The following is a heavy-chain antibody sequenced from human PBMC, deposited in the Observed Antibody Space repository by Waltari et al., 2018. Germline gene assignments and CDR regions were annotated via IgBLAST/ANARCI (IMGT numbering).Heavy chain of an antibody. V-gene: IGHV4-31*03. Sequence: QVQLQESGPGLVKPSQTLSLTCTVSGGSISSGGYYWSWIRQHPGKGLEWIGYIYYSGSTYYNPSLNSRVTISVDTSKNQFSLKLSSVTAADTAVYYCARVSNLEYYDFWSGYYIIDYWGQGTLVTVSS. J-gene: IGHJ4*02. CDR3: ARVSNLEYYDFWSGYYIIDY. D-gene: IGHD3-3*01. CDR1: GGSISSGGYY. CDR2: IYYSGST.